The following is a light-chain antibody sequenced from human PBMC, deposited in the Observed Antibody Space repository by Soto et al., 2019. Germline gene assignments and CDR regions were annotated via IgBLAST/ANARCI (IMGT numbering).Light chain of an antibody. J-gene: IGLJ1*01. CDR3: SSYRRASTYV. V-gene: IGLV2-14*03. Sequence: QSALTQPASVSGSPGQSITVSCPGTSSDVGGYNYVSWYQQHPGKAPRLMIYDVTNRPSGVSNRFSGSKSGNTASLTISGLQAEDEADYYCSSYRRASTYVFGTGTKVTVL. CDR2: DVT. CDR1: SSDVGGYNY.